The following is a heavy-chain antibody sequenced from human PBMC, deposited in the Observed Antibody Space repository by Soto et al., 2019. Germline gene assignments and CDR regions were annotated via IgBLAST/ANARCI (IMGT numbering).Heavy chain of an antibody. J-gene: IGHJ6*02. CDR3: ASRSGDSSPPVGYYYYGMDV. CDR1: GGTFSSYA. D-gene: IGHD6-6*01. V-gene: IGHV1-69*13. Sequence: SVKVSCKASGGTFSSYAISWVRQAPGQGLEWMGGIIPIFGTANYAQKFQGRVTITADESTSTAYMELSSLRSEDTAVYYCASRSGDSSPPVGYYYYGMDVWGQGTTVTVSS. CDR2: IIPIFGTA.